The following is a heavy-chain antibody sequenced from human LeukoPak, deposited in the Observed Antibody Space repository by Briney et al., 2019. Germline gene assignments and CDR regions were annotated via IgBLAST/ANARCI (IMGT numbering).Heavy chain of an antibody. J-gene: IGHJ4*02. CDR2: INIDGNEK. V-gene: IGHV3-7*01. CDR1: GFIFTTYW. CDR3: ARDRGIRSQFDY. D-gene: IGHD6-13*01. Sequence: PGGSLRLSCAASGFIFTTYWMSWVRQAPGKGLEWVAHINIDGNEKFYVDSVRGRFTISRDNAENSLHLQMNSLRAEDTAMYYCARDRGIRSQFDYWGQGTLVTVSS.